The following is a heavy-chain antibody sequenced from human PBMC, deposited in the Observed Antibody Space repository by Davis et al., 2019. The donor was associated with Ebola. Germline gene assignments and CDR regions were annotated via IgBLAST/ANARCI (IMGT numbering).Heavy chain of an antibody. CDR2: IIPIFGTA. CDR3: ATSMYYYDSSGLRAFDI. D-gene: IGHD3-22*01. J-gene: IGHJ3*02. V-gene: IGHV1-69*13. CDR1: GGTFSSYA. Sequence: SVKVSCKASGGTFSSYAISWVRQAPGQGLEWMGGIIPIFGTANYAQKFQGRVTITADESTSTAYMELSSLRSEDTAVYYCATSMYYYDSSGLRAFDIWGQGTMVTVSS.